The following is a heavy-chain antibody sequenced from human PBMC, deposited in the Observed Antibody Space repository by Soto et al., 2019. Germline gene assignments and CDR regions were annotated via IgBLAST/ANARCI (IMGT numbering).Heavy chain of an antibody. CDR2: IIPIFGTA. V-gene: IGHV1-69*13. D-gene: IGHD3-3*01. CDR1: GGTFSSYA. J-gene: IGHJ6*02. CDR3: ARGLRITIFGVAEMDV. Sequence: SVKVSCKASGGTFSSYAISWVRQAPGQGLEWMGGIIPIFGTANYAQKFQGRVTITADESTSTAYMELSSLRSEDTAVYYCARGLRITIFGVAEMDVWGQGTTVTVYS.